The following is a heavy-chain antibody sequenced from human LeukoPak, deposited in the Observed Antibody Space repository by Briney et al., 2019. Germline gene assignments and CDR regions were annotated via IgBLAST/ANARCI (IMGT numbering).Heavy chain of an antibody. Sequence: SETLSLTCTVSGGSISSYYWSWIRQSPGKGLEWIGYIYYSGSTNYNPSLKSRVTISLDTSKNQFSLKLSSVTAADTAVYYCARGRDSSHFDYWGQGTLVTVSS. J-gene: IGHJ4*02. CDR1: GGSISSYY. D-gene: IGHD6-19*01. CDR2: IYYSGST. V-gene: IGHV4-59*12. CDR3: ARGRDSSHFDY.